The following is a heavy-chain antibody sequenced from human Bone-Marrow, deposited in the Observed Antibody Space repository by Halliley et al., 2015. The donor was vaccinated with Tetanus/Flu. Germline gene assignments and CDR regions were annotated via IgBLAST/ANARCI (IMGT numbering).Heavy chain of an antibody. Sequence: WINAGSGNTKYSQKFQDRVTITRDTSASTVYMELSSLRSEDTAVYYCARALWYDVSGYYHNDYWGQGTLVTVSS. D-gene: IGHD3-22*01. V-gene: IGHV1-3*01. CDR3: ARALWYDVSGYYHNDY. J-gene: IGHJ4*02. CDR2: INAGSGNT.